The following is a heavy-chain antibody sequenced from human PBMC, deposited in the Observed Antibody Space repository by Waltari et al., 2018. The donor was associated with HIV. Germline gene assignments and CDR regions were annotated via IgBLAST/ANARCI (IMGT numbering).Heavy chain of an antibody. CDR3: EADFLGMVRAYSYCSVDV. J-gene: IGHJ6*02. CDR2: FEPEHDET. Sequence: QVQLVQSGAEGKKPGASLKVSCKVSAYTLTDLSMHWLRQAPGKGLQWMGNFEPEHDETIEAQKFQGRSTMTEDTFSDTAYMERSSRSSGDTCVYYCEADFLGMVRAYSYCSVDVWRQGTTVTVCS. V-gene: IGHV1-24*01. D-gene: IGHD3-10*01. CDR1: AYTLTDLS.